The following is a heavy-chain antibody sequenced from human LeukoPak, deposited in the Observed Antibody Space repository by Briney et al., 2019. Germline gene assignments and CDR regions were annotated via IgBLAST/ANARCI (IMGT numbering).Heavy chain of an antibody. CDR3: ARLRVGYYYYMDV. V-gene: IGHV4-34*01. CDR2: INHSGST. J-gene: IGHJ6*03. Sequence: SETLSLTCAVYGGSFSGYYWSWIRQPPGKGLEWIGEINHSGSTNYNPSLKSRVTISVDTSKNQFSLKLSSVTAADTAVYYCARLRVGYYYYMDVWGKGTTVTISS. D-gene: IGHD1-26*01. CDR1: GGSFSGYY.